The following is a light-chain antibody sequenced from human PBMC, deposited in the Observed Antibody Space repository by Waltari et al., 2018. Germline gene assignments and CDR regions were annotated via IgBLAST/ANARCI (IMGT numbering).Light chain of an antibody. CDR3: QSYDSTLSGSMI. CDR1: SSHIGAGYD. CDR2: GNS. Sequence: QSVLTPPPSVSGAPGQRVTISCTGSSSHIGAGYDVHWYQQLPGTAPKLLIYGNSNRPSGVPDRFSGSKSGTSASLAITGLQAEDEADYYCQSYDSTLSGSMIFGGGTKLTVL. J-gene: IGLJ2*01. V-gene: IGLV1-40*01.